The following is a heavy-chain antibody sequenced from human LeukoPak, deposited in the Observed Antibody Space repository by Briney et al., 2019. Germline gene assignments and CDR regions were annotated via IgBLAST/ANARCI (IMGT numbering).Heavy chain of an antibody. CDR1: GYTFTSYG. CDR2: ISAYNGNT. J-gene: IGHJ4*02. D-gene: IGHD3-3*01. V-gene: IGHV1-18*01. CDR3: ARVGLDYDFWSGLLDY. Sequence: GASVKVSCKASGYTFTSYGISWVRQAPGQGLEWMGWISAYNGNTNYAQKLQGRVTMTTDTSTSTAYMELRSLRSDDTAVYYCARVGLDYDFWSGLLDYWGQGTLVTVSS.